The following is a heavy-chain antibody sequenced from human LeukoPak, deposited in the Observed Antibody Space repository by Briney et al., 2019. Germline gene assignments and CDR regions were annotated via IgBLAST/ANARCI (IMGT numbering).Heavy chain of an antibody. CDR2: ISPYTGNT. CDR3: ARDQYDSVWGSYRPYFDL. V-gene: IGHV1-18*01. D-gene: IGHD3-16*02. Sequence: GASVKVSCKASGYTFASYGISWVRQAPGQGLEWMGSISPYTGNTKYAERLQDRVIMTTDTSTRTAYMELRSLSSDDTAVFYCARDQYDSVWGSYRPYFDLWGQRTLVTVSS. CDR1: GYTFASYG. J-gene: IGHJ4*02.